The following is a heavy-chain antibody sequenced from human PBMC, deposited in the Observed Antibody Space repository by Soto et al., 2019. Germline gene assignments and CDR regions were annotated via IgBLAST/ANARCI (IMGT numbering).Heavy chain of an antibody. V-gene: IGHV3-48*01. Sequence: GGSLKLSCEASGFTFSSYSMNWVRQAPGKGLEWVSYISSRSSTIYDADSVKGRFTISRDNAKNSLLLQMNSLRAEDTAVYYCARDGVYSSGWYGGYYYYYYMDVWGKGTTVTVSS. CDR2: ISSRSSTI. J-gene: IGHJ6*03. CDR3: ARDGVYSSGWYGGYYYYYYMDV. D-gene: IGHD6-19*01. CDR1: GFTFSSYS.